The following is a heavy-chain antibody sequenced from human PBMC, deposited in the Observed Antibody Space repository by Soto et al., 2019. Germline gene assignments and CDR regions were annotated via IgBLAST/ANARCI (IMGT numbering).Heavy chain of an antibody. J-gene: IGHJ4*02. Sequence: QVQLVESGGGVVQPGRSLRLSCAASGFSVNTHVIHWIRQAPGKGLEWVAVLWYDGSREYYADSVKGRFTISRVNSKNMIFPPMGHLRVEDTVVYYCARVPRFDTWYFDYWGQGTLATVSS. CDR3: ARVPRFDTWYFDY. D-gene: IGHD2-2*02. V-gene: IGHV3-33*01. CDR1: GFSVNTHV. CDR2: LWYDGSRE.